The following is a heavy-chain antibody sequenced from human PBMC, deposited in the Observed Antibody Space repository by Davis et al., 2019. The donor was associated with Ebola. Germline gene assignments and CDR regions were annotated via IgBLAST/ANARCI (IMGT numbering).Heavy chain of an antibody. J-gene: IGHJ4*02. V-gene: IGHV3-21*04. CDR1: GFTFSSHS. CDR2: ISSSSGYI. Sequence: GESLKISCAASGFTFSSHSMNWVRQAPGKGLEWVSSISSSSGYIYYADSVKGRFTISRDNAKNSLYLQMNSLKTEDTAVYYCARVADPRGYSYGYPDYWGQGTLVTVSS. D-gene: IGHD5-18*01. CDR3: ARVADPRGYSYGYPDY.